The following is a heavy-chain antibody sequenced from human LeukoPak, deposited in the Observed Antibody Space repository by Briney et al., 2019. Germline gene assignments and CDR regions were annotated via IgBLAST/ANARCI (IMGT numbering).Heavy chain of an antibody. D-gene: IGHD1-1*01. CDR3: AKEGRGGNYYYGMDV. J-gene: IGHJ6*02. CDR2: ISYDGSNK. Sequence: GGSLRLSCAASGFTISSYGMHWVHQAPGKGLEWVAVISYDGSNKYYADSVKGRFTISRDNSKNTLYLQMNSLRAEDTAVYYCAKEGRGGNYYYGMDVWGQGTTVTVSS. CDR1: GFTISSYG. V-gene: IGHV3-30*18.